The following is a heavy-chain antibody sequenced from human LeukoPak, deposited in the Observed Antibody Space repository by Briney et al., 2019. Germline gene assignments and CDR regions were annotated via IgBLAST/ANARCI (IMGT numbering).Heavy chain of an antibody. CDR3: ARRFNYYDSSGYYEGFYFDY. V-gene: IGHV1-18*01. D-gene: IGHD3-22*01. CDR1: GYTFTSYG. Sequence: ASVKVSCKASGYTFTSYGISWVRQAPGQGLEWMGWISAYAQKFQGRVTMTTDTSTSTAYMELRSLRADDTAVYYCARRFNYYDSSGYYEGFYFDYWGQGTLVTVSS. J-gene: IGHJ4*02. CDR2: ISAY.